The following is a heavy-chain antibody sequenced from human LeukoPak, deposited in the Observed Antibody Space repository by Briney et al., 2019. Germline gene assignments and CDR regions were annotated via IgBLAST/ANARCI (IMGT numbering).Heavy chain of an antibody. V-gene: IGHV3-7*01. Sequence: GGPLRLSCAASGFTFSSYEMNWVRQAPGKGLEWVANINQVGSSKYFVDSVKGRFIISRDNAKNSLYLQMNSLRDEDTAVYYCANLGPPGRDHYLESWGQGTLVTVSS. CDR2: INQVGSSK. D-gene: IGHD5-24*01. CDR3: ANLGPPGRDHYLES. CDR1: GFTFSSYE. J-gene: IGHJ4*02.